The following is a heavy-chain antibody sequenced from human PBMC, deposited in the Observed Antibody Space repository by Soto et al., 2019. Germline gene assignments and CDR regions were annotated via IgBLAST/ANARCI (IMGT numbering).Heavy chain of an antibody. V-gene: IGHV3-66*01. CDR3: ARASTVTTIFDF. D-gene: IGHD4-17*01. CDR2: IYSGGTT. J-gene: IGHJ4*02. Sequence: PVGSLRLSCAASGFTVSSNYMSWVRQAPGKGLEWVSIIYSGGTTRYADSVKGRFTISRDNSKNTLYLQMNSLRAEDTAVYYCARASTVTTIFDFWGQGTLVTVSS. CDR1: GFTVSSNY.